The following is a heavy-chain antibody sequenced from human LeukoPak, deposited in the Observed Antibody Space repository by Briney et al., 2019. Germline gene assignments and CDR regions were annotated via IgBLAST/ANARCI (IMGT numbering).Heavy chain of an antibody. CDR2: INQDGSVK. Sequence: PGGSLRLSCGASGLTLSSNWMTWVRQAPGRGLEWVASINQDGSVKYYVDSVKGRFTISRDNARNSLSLQMNSLGVEDTAVYFCARWGQTSGYYYVDNWGQGTLVTVSS. J-gene: IGHJ4*02. V-gene: IGHV3-7*01. CDR3: ARWGQTSGYYYVDN. CDR1: GLTLSSNW. D-gene: IGHD5-12*01.